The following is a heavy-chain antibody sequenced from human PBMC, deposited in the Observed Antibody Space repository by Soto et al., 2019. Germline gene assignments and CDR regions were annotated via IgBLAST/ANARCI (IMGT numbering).Heavy chain of an antibody. Sequence: SETLSLTCTVSGGSISSGGYYWSWIRQHPGKGLEWIGYIYYSGSTYYNYYNPSLKSRVTISVDTSKNQFSLKLSSVTAADTAVYYCARTPLLWGQGTLVTDSS. D-gene: IGHD1-26*01. J-gene: IGHJ4*02. CDR3: ARTPLL. V-gene: IGHV4-31*03. CDR1: GGSISSGGYY. CDR2: IYYSGSTYYN.